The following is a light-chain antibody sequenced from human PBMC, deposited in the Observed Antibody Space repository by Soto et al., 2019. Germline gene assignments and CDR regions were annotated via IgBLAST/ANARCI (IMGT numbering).Light chain of an antibody. CDR3: QQTYSTPPWT. V-gene: IGKV1-39*01. Sequence: DIHLTQSPSSLSASVGDRVTISCRATQGIGTYLTWYQQKPGRAPNLLIYDASTLQTGAPSGFSGRASAPDFTLTISSLQPEDVGTYFCQQTYSTPPWTFGQGTRVEI. CDR2: DAS. CDR1: QGIGTY. J-gene: IGKJ1*01.